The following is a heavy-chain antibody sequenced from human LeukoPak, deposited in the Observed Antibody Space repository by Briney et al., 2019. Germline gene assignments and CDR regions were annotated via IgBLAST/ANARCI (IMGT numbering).Heavy chain of an antibody. J-gene: IGHJ4*02. CDR1: GFTFSSYW. D-gene: IGHD3-9*01. V-gene: IGHV3-74*01. CDR3: ARAPPSVIITLFDY. CDR2: INSDGSST. Sequence: GGSLRLSCAASGFTFSSYWMHWARQAPGKGLVWVSRINSDGSSTSYADSVKGRFTISRDNAKNTLYLQMNSLRAEDTAVYYCARAPPSVIITLFDYWGQGTLVTVSS.